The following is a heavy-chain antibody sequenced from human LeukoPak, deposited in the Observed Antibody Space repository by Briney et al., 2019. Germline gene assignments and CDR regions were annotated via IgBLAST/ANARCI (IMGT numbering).Heavy chain of an antibody. D-gene: IGHD3/OR15-3a*01. J-gene: IGHJ4*02. Sequence: PGGSLRHSCAASGFTMSHYGVSWVRQAPGKGLEWISGIRSAVETTHYADSVKGRFIISRDNSKNALSLQLNSLRPEDTALYYCAKHFCTGLDCSLFDSWGQGTLVTVSS. V-gene: IGHV3-23*01. CDR3: AKHFCTGLDCSLFDS. CDR1: GFTMSHYG. CDR2: IRSAVETT.